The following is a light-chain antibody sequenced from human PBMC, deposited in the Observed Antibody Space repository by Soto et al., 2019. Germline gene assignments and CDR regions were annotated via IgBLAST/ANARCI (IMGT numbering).Light chain of an antibody. CDR1: QSVSSY. J-gene: IGKJ1*01. CDR2: DAS. CDR3: QQRSNWPKT. Sequence: VFIQSPATLSLSPGERATLSCRASQSVSSYLAWYQQKPGQAPRLLIYDASNRATGIPARFSGSGSGTDFTLTISSLEPEDFAVYYCQQRSNWPKTFGQGTKVDIK. V-gene: IGKV3-11*01.